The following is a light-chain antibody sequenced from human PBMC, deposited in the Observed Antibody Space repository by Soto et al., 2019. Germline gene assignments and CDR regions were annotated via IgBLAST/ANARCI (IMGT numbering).Light chain of an antibody. CDR2: DAS. J-gene: IGKJ4*01. Sequence: EIVLTQSPATLSLSPGERATLSCRASQSVSSYLAWYQQKPGQAPRLLMSDASNRATGIPARFSGSGSGTTFTLAFSSLEPENFAVYYCQQRSMWPLSFGGGNKVVI. CDR3: QQRSMWPLS. V-gene: IGKV3-11*01. CDR1: QSVSSY.